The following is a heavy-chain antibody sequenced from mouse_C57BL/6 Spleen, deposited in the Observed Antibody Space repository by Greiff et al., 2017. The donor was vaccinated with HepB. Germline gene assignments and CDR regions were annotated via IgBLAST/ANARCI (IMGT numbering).Heavy chain of an antibody. CDR1: GFTFSSYG. D-gene: IGHD2-4*01. CDR3: ARQGYDYGEDYYAMDY. CDR2: ISSGGSYT. V-gene: IGHV5-6*01. Sequence: VQLQQSGGDLVKPGGSLKLSCAASGFTFSSYGMSWVRQTPDKRLEWVATISSGGSYTYYPDSVKGRFTISRDNAKNTLYLQMSSLKSEDTAMYYCARQGYDYGEDYYAMDYWGQGTSVTVSS. J-gene: IGHJ4*01.